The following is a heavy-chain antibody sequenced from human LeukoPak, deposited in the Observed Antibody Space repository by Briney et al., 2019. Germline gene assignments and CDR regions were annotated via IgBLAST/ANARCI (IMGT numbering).Heavy chain of an antibody. CDR2: ISGSGGST. Sequence: GGSLRLSCAASGFTFSSYAMSWVRQAPGKGLEWVSAISGSGGSTYYADSVKGRFTIPRDNSKNTLYLQMNSLRAEDTAVYYCAKDLRYSSSWPGDVDYWGQGTLVTVSS. V-gene: IGHV3-23*01. J-gene: IGHJ4*02. D-gene: IGHD6-13*01. CDR3: AKDLRYSSSWPGDVDY. CDR1: GFTFSSYA.